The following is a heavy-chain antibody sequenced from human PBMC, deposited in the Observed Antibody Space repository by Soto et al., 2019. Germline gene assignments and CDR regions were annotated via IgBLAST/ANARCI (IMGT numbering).Heavy chain of an antibody. J-gene: IGHJ4*02. CDR3: SAGLGDY. D-gene: IGHD7-27*01. CDR2: INGDGTMT. CDR1: GFTFSSYW. Sequence: EVHLVQSGGGLVQLGGSLRLSCAASGFTFSSYWMHWARQDPGKGLTWVSRINGDGTMTTYADFVKGRFTISRDNAKKTLFLQMSSLRVDDTAVYYCSAGLGDYWGQGSLVTVSS. V-gene: IGHV3-74*01.